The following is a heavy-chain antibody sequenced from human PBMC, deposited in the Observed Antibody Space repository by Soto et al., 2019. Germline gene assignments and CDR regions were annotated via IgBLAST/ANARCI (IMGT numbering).Heavy chain of an antibody. V-gene: IGHV3-23*01. CDR3: MKGARLGEFYGRGPDY. J-gene: IGHJ4*02. CDR1: GFSVSICL. CDR2: ISATGGSI. D-gene: IGHD3-16*01. Sequence: PAGSLRLSCAAAGFSVSICLISWVRQAPGKGLEWVSTISATGGSIYSADSVKGRFSISRDNSKSTLSLEMSSLRAEDTATYYCMKGARLGEFYGRGPDYWGQGTLVTVSS.